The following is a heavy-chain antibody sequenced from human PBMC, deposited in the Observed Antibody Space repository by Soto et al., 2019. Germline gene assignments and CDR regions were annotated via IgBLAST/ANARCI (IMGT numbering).Heavy chain of an antibody. CDR2: ILYDGTNK. D-gene: IGHD3-9*01. V-gene: IGHV3-30*18. CDR1: GFTFSSFG. J-gene: IGHJ5*02. Sequence: QVQLVESGGGVVQPGRSLRLSCAASGFTFSSFGMHWVRQAPGKGLEWVAVILYDGTNKYYAASVKGRFTISRDNSENTLYLQMNSLRAEDTAVYYCAKDRYAILTGSNWFDPWGQGTLVTVSS. CDR3: AKDRYAILTGSNWFDP.